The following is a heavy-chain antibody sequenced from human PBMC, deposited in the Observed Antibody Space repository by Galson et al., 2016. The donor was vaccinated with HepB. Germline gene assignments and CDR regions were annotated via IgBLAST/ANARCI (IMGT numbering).Heavy chain of an antibody. CDR1: GFTFSSYS. V-gene: IGHV3-21*01. CDR3: ARKRGYDFWSGYYSPHKYGMDV. D-gene: IGHD3-3*01. J-gene: IGHJ6*02. Sequence: SLRLSCAVSGFTFSSYSVNWVRQAPGKGLEWVSSISGSTTYRYYADSVKGRFTISRDNAKNSLFLQMNSLRAEDTAVYYCARKRGYDFWSGYYSPHKYGMDVWGQGTTVTVSS. CDR2: ISGSTTYR.